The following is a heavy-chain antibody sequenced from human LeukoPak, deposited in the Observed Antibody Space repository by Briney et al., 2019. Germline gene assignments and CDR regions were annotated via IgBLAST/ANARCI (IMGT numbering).Heavy chain of an antibody. Sequence: EASVKVSCTASGYTFSNYGISWVRQAPGQGLEWMGWISTNKGNTKSAQKNQGRVTMTTDTSTSTVHMELRSLRSDDTAVYYCARRYYDFWSGYYSGYFDYWGQGTLVTVSS. D-gene: IGHD3-3*01. V-gene: IGHV1-18*01. J-gene: IGHJ4*02. CDR3: ARRYYDFWSGYYSGYFDY. CDR1: GYTFSNYG. CDR2: ISTNKGNT.